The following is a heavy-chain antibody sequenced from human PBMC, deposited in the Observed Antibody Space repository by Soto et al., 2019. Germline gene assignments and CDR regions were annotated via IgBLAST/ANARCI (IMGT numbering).Heavy chain of an antibody. CDR2: ISISSTYI. V-gene: IGHV3-21*01. CDR3: ARARYSSSWSHYYYGMDV. Sequence: GGSLRLSCAAPGFTFSSHSMNWVRQAPGKGLEWVSSISISSTYIYYADSLKGRFTISRDDAKNSLYLQMNSLRAEDTAVYYCARARYSSSWSHYYYGMDVWGQGTTVTVSS. D-gene: IGHD6-13*01. J-gene: IGHJ6*02. CDR1: GFTFSSHS.